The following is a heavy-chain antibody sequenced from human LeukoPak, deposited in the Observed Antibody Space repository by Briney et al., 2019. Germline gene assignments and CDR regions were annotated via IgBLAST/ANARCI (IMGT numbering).Heavy chain of an antibody. D-gene: IGHD6-19*01. Sequence: ASVKVSCKAFGYTFTSYGISWVRQAPGQGLEWMGWISAYNGNTNYAQKLQGRVTMTTDTSTSTAYMELRSLRSDDTAVYFCASHHALYSSGYLDYWGQGTLVTVSS. CDR2: ISAYNGNT. CDR3: ASHHALYSSGYLDY. J-gene: IGHJ4*02. V-gene: IGHV1-18*01. CDR1: GYTFTSYG.